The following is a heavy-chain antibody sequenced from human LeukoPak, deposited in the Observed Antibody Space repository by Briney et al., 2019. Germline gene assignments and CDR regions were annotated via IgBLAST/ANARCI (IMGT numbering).Heavy chain of an antibody. Sequence: GGSLRLSCAASGFTFDDYGMSWVRQAPGKGLEWVSGINRNGGSTGYADSVKGRFTISRDNAKNSLYLQMNSLRAEDTALYYCARDTGTTFGYYYYYMDVWGKGTTVTVSS. V-gene: IGHV3-20*04. D-gene: IGHD1-1*01. CDR3: ARDTGTTFGYYYYYMDV. J-gene: IGHJ6*03. CDR1: GFTFDDYG. CDR2: INRNGGST.